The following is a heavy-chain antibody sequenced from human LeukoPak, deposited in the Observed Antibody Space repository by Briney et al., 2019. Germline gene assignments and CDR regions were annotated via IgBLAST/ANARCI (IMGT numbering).Heavy chain of an antibody. CDR2: INTDGSST. CDR3: ARGPTVVNDAFDI. Sequence: GGSLRLPCAASGFTFSSFWMHWVRQAPGKGLVWVSRINTDGSSTDYADSVKGRFTISRDNAKNTLYLQMNSLRAEDTAVYYCARGPTVVNDAFDIWGQGTMVTVSS. J-gene: IGHJ3*02. V-gene: IGHV3-74*01. CDR1: GFTFSSFW. D-gene: IGHD4-23*01.